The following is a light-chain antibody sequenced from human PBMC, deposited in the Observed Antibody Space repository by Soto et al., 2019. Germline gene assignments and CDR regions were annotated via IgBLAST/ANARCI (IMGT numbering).Light chain of an antibody. CDR2: YDS. V-gene: IGLV3-21*04. CDR1: NIGSKS. J-gene: IGLJ2*01. CDR3: QVWDSSSDHPV. Sequence: SYELTQPPSVSVAPGKTARITCGGNNIGSKSVHWYQQKPRQAPVLVIYYDSDRPSGIPERFSGSNSGNTATLTIGRVEAGDEADYYCQVWDSSSDHPVFGGGTKLTVL.